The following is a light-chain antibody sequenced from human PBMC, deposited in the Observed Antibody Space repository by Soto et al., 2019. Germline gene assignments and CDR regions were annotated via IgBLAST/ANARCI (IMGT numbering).Light chain of an antibody. V-gene: IGKV1-33*01. CDR1: RYIGNY. CDR2: DAS. J-gene: IGKJ5*01. Sequence: DIQMTQSPSSLSVSVGDRVTITCQASRYIGNYLNWYQQKPGKAPKLLINDASSLEMGVPSRFSGSGAGTDFSVTISSLQPEDIAPYYCQQYHSLPITFGQGTRLDI. CDR3: QQYHSLPIT.